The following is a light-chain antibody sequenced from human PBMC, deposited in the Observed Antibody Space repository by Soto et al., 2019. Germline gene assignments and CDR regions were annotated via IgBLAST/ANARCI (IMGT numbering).Light chain of an antibody. CDR2: EVT. Sequence: QSALTQPASVSGSPGQSIAISCTGTNTNLGDYDLVSWFQQRPGKAPQLLIYEVTRRPSGVSDRFSGSKSGNTASLTISGLQAEDEAHYYCCSYAGVRTFVFGTGTKLTVL. V-gene: IGLV2-23*02. CDR1: NTNLGDYDL. CDR3: CSYAGVRTFV. J-gene: IGLJ1*01.